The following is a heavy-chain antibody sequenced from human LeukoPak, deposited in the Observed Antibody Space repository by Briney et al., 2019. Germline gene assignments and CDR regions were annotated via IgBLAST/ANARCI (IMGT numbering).Heavy chain of an antibody. CDR2: MNQEGSEK. V-gene: IGHV3-7*01. CDR3: ATYTHWVAGDV. D-gene: IGHD3-16*01. Sequence: GGSLRLSCAASGFTVSSNYMSWVRQAPGKGLEWVANMNQEGSEKDYVDSVKGRFTISRDNARNSLYLQMGSLRAEDTAVYYCATYTHWVAGDVWGQGTTVTVSS. CDR1: GFTVSSNY. J-gene: IGHJ6*02.